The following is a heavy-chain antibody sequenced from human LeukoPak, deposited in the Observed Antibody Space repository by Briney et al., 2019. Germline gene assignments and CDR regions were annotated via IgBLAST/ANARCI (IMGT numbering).Heavy chain of an antibody. J-gene: IGHJ2*01. Sequence: SETLYLTCGVYGASFSDYYWNWIRQPPGKGLEWIGEISHSGSTNYNPSLESRVTILVDTSADQFSLKLSSVTAADTAVYFCARATYYYGSGGAKGYFDLWGRGTLVTVSS. CDR1: GASFSDYY. D-gene: IGHD3-10*01. CDR3: ARATYYYGSGGAKGYFDL. V-gene: IGHV4-34*01. CDR2: ISHSGST.